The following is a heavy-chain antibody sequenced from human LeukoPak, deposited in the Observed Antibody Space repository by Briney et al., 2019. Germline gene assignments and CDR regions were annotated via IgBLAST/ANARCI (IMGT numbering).Heavy chain of an antibody. Sequence: GASVKVSCKASGGTFSSYAISWVRQAPGQGLEWMGRIIPIFGTANYAQKFQGRVTITADKSTSTAYMELSSLRSEDTAVYYCASNYCGGDCYSGPFDYWGQGTLVTDSS. J-gene: IGHJ4*02. CDR2: IIPIFGTA. CDR3: ASNYCGGDCYSGPFDY. V-gene: IGHV1-69*06. D-gene: IGHD2-21*02. CDR1: GGTFSSYA.